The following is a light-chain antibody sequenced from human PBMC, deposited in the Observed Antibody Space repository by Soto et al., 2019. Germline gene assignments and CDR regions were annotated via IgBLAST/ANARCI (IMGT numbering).Light chain of an antibody. CDR1: ESISRW. Sequence: DIQMTQSPSTLSASVGDRVTITCRASESISRWLAWYQQKPGKAPKLLIYRASTLENGVPARISGSGSGTDFTLTISNLQPEHFATYYCQQYKSYSPYTFGQGTKLEIK. CDR3: QQYKSYSPYT. J-gene: IGKJ2*01. CDR2: RAS. V-gene: IGKV1-5*03.